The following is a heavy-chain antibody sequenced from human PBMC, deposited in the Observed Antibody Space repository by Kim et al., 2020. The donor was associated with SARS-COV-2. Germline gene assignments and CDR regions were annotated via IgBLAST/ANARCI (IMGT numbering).Heavy chain of an antibody. J-gene: IGHJ6*02. Sequence: VTGRLTISRDNSRNTLYLQINSLRGEDTAVYYCAKEDPFGPNRLRYYCMDVWGQGTTVTVSS. D-gene: IGHD3-10*01. CDR3: AKEDPFGPNRLRYYCMDV. V-gene: IGHV3-23*01.